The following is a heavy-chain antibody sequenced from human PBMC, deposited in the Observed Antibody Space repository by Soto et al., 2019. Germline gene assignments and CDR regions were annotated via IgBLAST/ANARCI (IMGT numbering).Heavy chain of an antibody. J-gene: IGHJ6*02. V-gene: IGHV4-30-2*06. CDR2: IYQSGSA. CDR3: ARAFYGVDL. Sequence: KTXETRSLTCTVSGGSITSGDYSWSWIRQSPGQGLEWIGYIYQSGSAFYNPSLKTRATILVDRSKNQFSLNLTSVTAADAAVYYCARAFYGVDLWGQGTTVTVSS. CDR1: GGSITSGDYS.